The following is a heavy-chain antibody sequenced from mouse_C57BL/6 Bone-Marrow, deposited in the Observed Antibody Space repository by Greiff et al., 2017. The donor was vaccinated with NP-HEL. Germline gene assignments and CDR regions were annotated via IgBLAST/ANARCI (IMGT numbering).Heavy chain of an antibody. V-gene: IGHV1-18*01. Sequence: VKLMESGPELVKPGASVKIPCKASGYTFTDYNMDWVKQSHGKSLEWIGDINPNNGGTIYNQKFKGKATLTVDKSSSTAYMELRSLTSEDTAVYYCARRDDSNYWYFDVWGTGTTVTVSS. CDR2: INPNNGGT. CDR3: ARRDDSNYWYFDV. J-gene: IGHJ1*03. D-gene: IGHD2-5*01. CDR1: GYTFTDYN.